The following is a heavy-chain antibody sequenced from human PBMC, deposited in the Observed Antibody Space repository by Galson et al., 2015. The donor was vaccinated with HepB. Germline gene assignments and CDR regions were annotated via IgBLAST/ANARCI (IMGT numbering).Heavy chain of an antibody. D-gene: IGHD3-9*01. J-gene: IGHJ3*02. V-gene: IGHV3-74*01. Sequence: SLRLSCAASGFTFSSYWMHWVRQAPGKGLVWVSRINSDGSSTSYADSVKGRFTISRDNAKNTLYLQMNSLRAEDTAVYYCARDPLRYFDWSRSDALDIWGQGTMVTVSS. CDR1: GFTFSSYW. CDR2: INSDGSST. CDR3: ARDPLRYFDWSRSDALDI.